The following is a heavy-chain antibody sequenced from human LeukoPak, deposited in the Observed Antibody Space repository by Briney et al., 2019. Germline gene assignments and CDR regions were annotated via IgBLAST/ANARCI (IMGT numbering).Heavy chain of an antibody. CDR3: ARGGAVVAETPFDY. CDR2: IYYSGST. CDR1: GGSISSYY. V-gene: IGHV4-59*01. Sequence: PSETLSLTCTVSGGSISSYYWSWIRQPPGKGLEWIGYIYYSGSTNYNPSLKSRVTISVDTSKNRFSLKLSSVTAADTAVYYCARGGAVVAETPFDYWGQGTLVTVSS. J-gene: IGHJ4*02. D-gene: IGHD2-15*01.